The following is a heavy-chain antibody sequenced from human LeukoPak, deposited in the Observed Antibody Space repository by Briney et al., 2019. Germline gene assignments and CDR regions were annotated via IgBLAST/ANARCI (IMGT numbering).Heavy chain of an antibody. V-gene: IGHV3-33*06. J-gene: IGHJ6*03. CDR2: IWSDGGKK. CDR1: GFIFSNYG. CDR3: AKGSGSLSSYYYYMDV. D-gene: IGHD1-26*01. Sequence: GGSLRLSYAASGFIFSNYGMHWVRQAPGKGLEWVAVIWSDGGKKYNTDSVKGRFTISRDTSKSTLYLQINSLRAEDTAVYYCAKGSGSLSSYYYYMDVWGKGTTVTVSS.